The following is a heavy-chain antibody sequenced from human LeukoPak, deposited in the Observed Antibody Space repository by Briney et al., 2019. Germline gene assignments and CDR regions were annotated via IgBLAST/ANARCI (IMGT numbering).Heavy chain of an antibody. CDR1: GFTFSSYS. V-gene: IGHV3-30*02. Sequence: GGSLRLSCAASGFTFSSYSMNWVRQAPGKGLEWVAFIRYDGSNKYYADSVKGRFTISRDNSKNTLYLQMNSLRAEDTAVYYCAKDRGSSSPSWYMDVWGKGTTVTVSS. CDR3: AKDRGSSSPSWYMDV. J-gene: IGHJ6*03. CDR2: IRYDGSNK. D-gene: IGHD6-6*01.